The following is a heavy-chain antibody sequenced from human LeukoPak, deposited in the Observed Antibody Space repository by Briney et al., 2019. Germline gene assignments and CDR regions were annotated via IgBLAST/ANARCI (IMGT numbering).Heavy chain of an antibody. CDR2: INPSGGST. D-gene: IGHD1-26*01. V-gene: IGHV1-46*01. CDR1: GYTFTSYY. Sequence: ASVKVSCKASGYTFTSYYVHWVRQAPGQGLEWMGIINPSGGSTSYAQKFQGRVTMTRDTSTSTVYMELSSLRSEDTAVYYCARGPPSGSYYSPSNYFDYWGQGTLVTVSS. CDR3: ARGPPSGSYYSPSNYFDY. J-gene: IGHJ4*02.